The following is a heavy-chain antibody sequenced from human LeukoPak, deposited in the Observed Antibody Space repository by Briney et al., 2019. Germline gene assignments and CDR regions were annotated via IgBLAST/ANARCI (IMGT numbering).Heavy chain of an antibody. CDR1: GFTFDSFA. CDR3: AKRPTTVTTFGRDY. CDR2: ISGGGAST. D-gene: IGHD4-17*01. J-gene: IGHJ4*02. Sequence: GGSLRLSCAASGFTFDSFAMSWVRQAPGKGLEWLSAISGGGASTYYGDSVKGRFTISRDNSRDTLYLQMDSLRAEDTTVYYCAKRPTTVTTFGRDYWGQGTLVTVSS. V-gene: IGHV3-23*01.